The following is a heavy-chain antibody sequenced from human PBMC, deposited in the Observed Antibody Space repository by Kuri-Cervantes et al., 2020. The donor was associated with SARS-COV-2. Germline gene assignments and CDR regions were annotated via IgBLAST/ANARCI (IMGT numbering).Heavy chain of an antibody. V-gene: IGHV3-53*05. CDR1: GFTVSSNY. CDR2: IYSGGST. Sequence: GESLKISCAASGFTVSSNYMSWVRQAPGKGLEWVSVIYSGGSTYYADSVKGRFTISRDNSKNTLYLQMNSLRAEDTAVYYCAREGYSSGGTGGFDYWGQGTLVTVSS. CDR3: AREGYSSGGTGGFDY. J-gene: IGHJ4*02. D-gene: IGHD6-19*01.